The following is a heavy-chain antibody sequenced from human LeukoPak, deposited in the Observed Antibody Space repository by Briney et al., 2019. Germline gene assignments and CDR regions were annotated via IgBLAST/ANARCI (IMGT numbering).Heavy chain of an antibody. CDR2: ISGSGGST. CDR3: AKGEYCSSTSCYFPSYYFDY. Sequence: GGSLRLSCAASGFTFSSYAMTWVRQAPGKGLEWVSGISGSGGSTYYADSVKGRFTISRDTSKNTLYLQMNSLRAEDTAVYYCAKGEYCSSTSCYFPSYYFDYWGQGTLVTVSS. CDR1: GFTFSSYA. D-gene: IGHD2-2*01. V-gene: IGHV3-23*01. J-gene: IGHJ4*02.